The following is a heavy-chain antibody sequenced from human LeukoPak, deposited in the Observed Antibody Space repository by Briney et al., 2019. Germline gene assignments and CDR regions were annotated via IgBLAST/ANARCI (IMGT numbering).Heavy chain of an antibody. CDR1: GSTFSSYE. D-gene: IGHD4-23*01. V-gene: IGHV3-48*03. CDR2: ISGSGSTI. CDR3: ARAYAGTLFY. J-gene: IGHJ4*02. Sequence: PGGSLRLSCAASGSTFSSYEMNWVRQAPGKGLEWVSYISGSGSTIYYADSVKGRFTISRDNAKNSLYLQMNSLRAEDTAVYHCARAYAGTLFYWGQGTLVTVSS.